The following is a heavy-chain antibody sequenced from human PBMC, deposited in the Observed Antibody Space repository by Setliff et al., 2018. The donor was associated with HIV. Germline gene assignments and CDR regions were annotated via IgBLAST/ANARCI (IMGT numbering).Heavy chain of an antibody. CDR1: GGSISSSSYY. V-gene: IGHV4-39*07. D-gene: IGHD3-22*01. J-gene: IGHJ4*02. Sequence: PSETLSLTCTVSGGSISSSSYYWGWIRQPPGKGLEWIGEINHSGSTNYNPSLKSRVTISVDTSKNQFSLKLSSVTAADTAVYYCARGLSFYDPGGFDYWGQGTLVTVSS. CDR3: ARGLSFYDPGGFDY. CDR2: INHSGST.